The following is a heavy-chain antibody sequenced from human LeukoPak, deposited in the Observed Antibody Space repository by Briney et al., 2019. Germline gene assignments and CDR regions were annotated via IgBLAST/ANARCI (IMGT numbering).Heavy chain of an antibody. CDR1: GYNFANDW. CDR3: ARQESEITTPANRYFDR. CDR2: IYPDDSDT. D-gene: IGHD2-15*01. Sequence: GESLKISCKGSGYNFANDWIGWVRQMPGKGLEWIGIIYPDDSDTIYSPSFQGQVIFSADKSISTAYLQWSSLKASDSAIYYCARQESEITTPANRYFDRWGQGTLVTVSS. J-gene: IGHJ4*02. V-gene: IGHV5-51*01.